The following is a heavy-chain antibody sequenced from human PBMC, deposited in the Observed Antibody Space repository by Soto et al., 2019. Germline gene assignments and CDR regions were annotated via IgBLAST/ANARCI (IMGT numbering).Heavy chain of an antibody. D-gene: IGHD3-10*01. CDR1: GGSISSGGYS. CDR3: ARENNVLPGGYFDY. Sequence: QLQLQESGSGLVKPSQTLSLTCAVSGGSISSGGYSWSWIRQPPGKGLEWIGYIYLSGSTYYNPSRKSRVTISVDRSKNQFSLKLSSVTAADTAVYYCARENNVLPGGYFDYWGQGTLVTVSS. CDR2: IYLSGST. J-gene: IGHJ4*02. V-gene: IGHV4-30-2*01.